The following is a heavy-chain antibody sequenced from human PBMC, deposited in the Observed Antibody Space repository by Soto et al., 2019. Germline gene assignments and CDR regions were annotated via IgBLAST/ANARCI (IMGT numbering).Heavy chain of an antibody. Sequence: QVQLVQSGAEEKKPGASVKVSCKASGYTFTGYAMHWVRQAPGQRLEWMGWINAGNGNTKYSQKFQGXGXXXRXXSASTAYMERSSLRSEDTAVYYCARAVAVAADFDYWGQGTLVTVSS. CDR3: ARAVAVAADFDY. D-gene: IGHD6-19*01. CDR1: GYTFTGYA. J-gene: IGHJ4*02. CDR2: INAGNGNT. V-gene: IGHV1-3*05.